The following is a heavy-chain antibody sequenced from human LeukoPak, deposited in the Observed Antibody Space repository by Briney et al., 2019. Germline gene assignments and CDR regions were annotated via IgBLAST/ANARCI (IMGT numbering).Heavy chain of an antibody. CDR3: ARGAVAGKFDY. V-gene: IGHV4-59*12. CDR1: GGSISSYY. J-gene: IGHJ4*02. D-gene: IGHD6-19*01. Sequence: SETLSLTRTVSGGSISSYYWSWIRQPPGKGLEWIGYIYYSGSTYYNPSLKSRVTISIDTSENQFSLKLTSVTAADTAVYYCARGAVAGKFDYWGQGTLVTVSS. CDR2: IYYSGST.